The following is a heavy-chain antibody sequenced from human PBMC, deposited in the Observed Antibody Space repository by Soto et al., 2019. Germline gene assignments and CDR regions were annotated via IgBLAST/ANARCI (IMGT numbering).Heavy chain of an antibody. Sequence: GGSLRLSCAASGFTFSIYAMSWVLQAPGKGLEWVSTIGGSGGGTSYADFVRGRFTISRDNSRNTPYLQMNSLRAEDTAVYYCAKDAPGSGWLSDYWGQGTLVTVSS. D-gene: IGHD3-22*01. CDR3: AKDAPGSGWLSDY. CDR1: GFTFSIYA. CDR2: IGGSGGGT. J-gene: IGHJ4*02. V-gene: IGHV3-23*01.